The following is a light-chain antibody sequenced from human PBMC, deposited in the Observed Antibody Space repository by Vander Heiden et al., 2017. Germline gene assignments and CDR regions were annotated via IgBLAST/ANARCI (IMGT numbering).Light chain of an antibody. V-gene: IGKV3-20*01. CDR3: QQYGSAPDT. Sequence: EIVLTQSPGNLSLSPGERATLSCRASQSVSRNYLAWYQQKPGQAPRLLIYDASSRATGIPDRFSGSGSGTDFTLTISRLEPEDFAVYYCQQYGSAPDTFGQGTKLEIK. CDR2: DAS. CDR1: QSVSRNY. J-gene: IGKJ2*01.